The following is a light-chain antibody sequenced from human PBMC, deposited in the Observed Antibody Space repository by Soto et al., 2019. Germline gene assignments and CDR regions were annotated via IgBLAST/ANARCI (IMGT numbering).Light chain of an antibody. CDR2: DAS. J-gene: IGKJ3*01. Sequence: EIVLTQSPDTLSLSPGQRATLSCMASQSIRNHLAWYQQKPGQAPRLLIYDASNRATGIPARFSGSGSGTDFTLTISSLEPEDFAVYYCHQRNNWPFAFGPGTKVDIK. V-gene: IGKV3-11*01. CDR3: HQRNNWPFA. CDR1: QSIRNH.